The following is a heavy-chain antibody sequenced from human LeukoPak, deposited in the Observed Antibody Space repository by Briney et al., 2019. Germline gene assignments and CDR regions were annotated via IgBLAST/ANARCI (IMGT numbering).Heavy chain of an antibody. J-gene: IGHJ6*04. CDR2: INHSGST. D-gene: IGHD2-2*01. CDR1: GGSFSGYY. V-gene: IGHV4-34*01. Sequence: SETLSLTCAVYGGSFSGYYWSWIRQPPGKGLEWIGEINHSGSTSYNPSLKSRVTISVDTSKNQFSLKLSSVTAADTAVYYCARGGKYQLLSSYYYYGMDVWGKGTTVTVSS. CDR3: ARGGKYQLLSSYYYYGMDV.